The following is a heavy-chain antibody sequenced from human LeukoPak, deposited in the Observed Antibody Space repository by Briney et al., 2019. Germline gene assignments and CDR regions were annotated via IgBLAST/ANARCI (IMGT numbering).Heavy chain of an antibody. Sequence: GASVKVSCKASDYTFTSYGISWVRQAPGQGLEWMGWISGYNGNTNCAQKFQGRVTMTTDTSTSTAYMELRSLISDDTAVYYCARDQGYVVDYWGQGTLVTVSS. D-gene: IGHD5-12*01. CDR2: ISGYNGNT. CDR1: DYTFTSYG. J-gene: IGHJ4*02. CDR3: ARDQGYVVDY. V-gene: IGHV1-18*01.